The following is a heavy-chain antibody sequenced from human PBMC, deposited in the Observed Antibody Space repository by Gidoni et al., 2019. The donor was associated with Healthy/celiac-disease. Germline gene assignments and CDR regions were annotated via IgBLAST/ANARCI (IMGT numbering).Heavy chain of an antibody. CDR1: GATFRSDA. Sequence: QVQLVQSGAEVKKPGSSVKVSFKASGATFRSDAISWVRQAPGQGREWMGGIIPIFGTANYAQKFQGRVTITAEKSTSTAYMELSSLRSEDTAVYYCARWPRGYSYGPKNFDYWGQGTLVTVSS. V-gene: IGHV1-69*06. CDR3: ARWPRGYSYGPKNFDY. CDR2: IIPIFGTA. D-gene: IGHD5-18*01. J-gene: IGHJ4*02.